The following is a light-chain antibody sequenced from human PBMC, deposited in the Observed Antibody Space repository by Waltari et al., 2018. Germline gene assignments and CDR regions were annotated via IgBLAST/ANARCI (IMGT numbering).Light chain of an antibody. V-gene: IGKV3-11*01. J-gene: IGKJ3*01. CDR1: QSVSSY. CDR2: DAS. Sequence: EIVLTQSPATLSLSPGERATLSCRASQSVSSYLAWYQQKPGQAPRLLIYDASNRATGIPARFSGSGSGTDFTLTISSLEPEDFAVYYCQQRSNWLLFTFGPGTKVDIK. CDR3: QQRSNWLLFT.